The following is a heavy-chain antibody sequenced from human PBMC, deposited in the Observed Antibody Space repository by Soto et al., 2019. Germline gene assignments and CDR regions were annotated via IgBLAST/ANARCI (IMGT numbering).Heavy chain of an antibody. CDR3: AKMSLWFGELFSYYFDY. CDR2: ISGSGGST. D-gene: IGHD3-10*01. J-gene: IGHJ4*02. Sequence: EVQLLESGGGLVQPGGSLRLSCTASGFTFSNCAMNWVRQAPGKGLEWVSAISGSGGSTYYADSVKGRFTISRDNSKNTVSLQMNSLTAEDTAVYFCAKMSLWFGELFSYYFDYWVQGTLVTVSS. CDR1: GFTFSNCA. V-gene: IGHV3-23*01.